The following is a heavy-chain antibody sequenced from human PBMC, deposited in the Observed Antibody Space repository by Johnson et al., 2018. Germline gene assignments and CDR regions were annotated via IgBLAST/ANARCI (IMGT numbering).Heavy chain of an antibody. J-gene: IGHJ4*02. D-gene: IGHD5-18*01. CDR2: ISSSGSFI. CDR1: GFTFSDYY. Sequence: QVQLVQSGGGLVQPGGSXRLSCAASGFTFSDYYMSWLRQAPGKGLEWVSSISSSGSFIYYAASMKDRFTISRDNAKNSLYSQMNSRRAEDTAVYYCARAYRDYFDYWGQGALVTVSS. V-gene: IGHV3-11*04. CDR3: ARAYRDYFDY.